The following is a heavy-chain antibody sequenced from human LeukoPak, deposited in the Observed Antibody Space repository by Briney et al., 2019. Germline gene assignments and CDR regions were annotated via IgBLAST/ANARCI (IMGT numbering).Heavy chain of an antibody. D-gene: IGHD6-19*01. CDR3: ANAVDSSYYYMDV. J-gene: IGHJ6*03. CDR2: ISSSSSYI. CDR1: GFTFSSYS. Sequence: SGGSLRLSCAASGFTFSSYSMNWVRQAPGKGLEWVSSISSSSSYIYYADSVKGRFTISRDNAKNSLYLQMNSLRAEDTAVYYCANAVDSSYYYMDVWGAGTAVTVSS. V-gene: IGHV3-21*01.